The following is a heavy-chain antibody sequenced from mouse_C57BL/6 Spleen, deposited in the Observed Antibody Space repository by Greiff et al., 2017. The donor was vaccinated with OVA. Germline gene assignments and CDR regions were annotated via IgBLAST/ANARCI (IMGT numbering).Heavy chain of an antibody. Sequence: QVQLQQSGAELVRPGASVTLSCKASGYTFTDYEMHWVKQTPVHGLEWIGAIDPETGGTAYTQKFKGKAILTADKSSSTAYMELRSLTSEDSAVYYCTRGGVLRRSDFDYWGQGTTLTVSS. CDR1: GYTFTDYE. V-gene: IGHV1-15*01. J-gene: IGHJ2*01. D-gene: IGHD1-1*01. CDR2: IDPETGGT. CDR3: TRGGVLRRSDFDY.